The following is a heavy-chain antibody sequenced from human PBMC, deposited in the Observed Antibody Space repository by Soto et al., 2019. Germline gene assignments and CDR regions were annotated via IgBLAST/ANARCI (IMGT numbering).Heavy chain of an antibody. V-gene: IGHV3-23*01. D-gene: IGHD3-22*01. CDR2: ISGTGGST. CDR1: GFTFSSYA. CDR3: AKEMTSGYYLFDY. Sequence: GSLRLSCAASGFTFSSYAMSWVRQAPGKGLEWVPTISGTGGSTYYPDSVKGRFTISRDNSKNTVYLQMNSLRAEDAALYYCAKEMTSGYYLFDYWGQGTLVTVSS. J-gene: IGHJ4*02.